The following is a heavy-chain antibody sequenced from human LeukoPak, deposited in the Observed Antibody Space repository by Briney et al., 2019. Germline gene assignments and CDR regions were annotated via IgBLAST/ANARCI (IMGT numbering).Heavy chain of an antibody. Sequence: NPSETLSLTCTVSGGSINTPNYYWGWIRQTPGKGLEWIGNIFYSGGTYYSPSLTSRVTISLDTSRNQFSLKLNSVTAADTAVYYCARVSGSGYEDYWGQGTLVTVSS. CDR2: IFYSGGT. CDR3: ARVSGSGYEDY. J-gene: IGHJ4*02. D-gene: IGHD5-12*01. V-gene: IGHV4-39*07. CDR1: GGSINTPNYY.